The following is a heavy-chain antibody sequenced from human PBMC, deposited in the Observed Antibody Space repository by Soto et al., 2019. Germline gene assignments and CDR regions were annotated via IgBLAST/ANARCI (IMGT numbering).Heavy chain of an antibody. V-gene: IGHV3-48*02. CDR3: ARSVEGHFDY. CDR2: ITSDTNTT. Sequence: EVQLVESGGGLVQPGGSLRLSCAASGFPFSIYSMNWVRQAPGKGLEWFSYITSDTNTTNYADSVKGRFTISRDNAKNSLYLQMNSLRDEDTAVYFCARSVEGHFDYWGQGTVVTVSS. CDR1: GFPFSIYS. J-gene: IGHJ4*02. D-gene: IGHD6-19*01.